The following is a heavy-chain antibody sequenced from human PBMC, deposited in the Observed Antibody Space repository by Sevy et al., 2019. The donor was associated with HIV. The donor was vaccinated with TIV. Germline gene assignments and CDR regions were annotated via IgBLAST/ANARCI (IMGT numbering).Heavy chain of an antibody. D-gene: IGHD1-26*01. CDR3: ARGVGLDC. J-gene: IGHJ4*02. Sequence: GGSLRLSCAASGFTFSPYWMTWVRQAPGKGLEWVANIRPDGSDKYYVDSVKGRFTISRDNAKNSLYLQMNSRRADDTARYYCARGVGLDCWGQGALVTVSS. CDR1: GFTFSPYW. CDR2: IRPDGSDK. V-gene: IGHV3-7*03.